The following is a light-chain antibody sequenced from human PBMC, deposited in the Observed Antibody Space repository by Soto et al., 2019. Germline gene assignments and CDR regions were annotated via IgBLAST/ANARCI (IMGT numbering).Light chain of an antibody. CDR2: NNY. CDR3: AAWDDSFNGHYV. Sequence: VLSHPPSASGTPGQRVTFSCSGSTSNIESATVNWYQQLPGTAPKLLIFNNYQRPSGVPDRFSGSRSATSASLAISGLQSEDEGDYYCAAWDDSFNGHYVFGTGTKVTVL. J-gene: IGLJ1*01. V-gene: IGLV1-44*01. CDR1: TSNIESAT.